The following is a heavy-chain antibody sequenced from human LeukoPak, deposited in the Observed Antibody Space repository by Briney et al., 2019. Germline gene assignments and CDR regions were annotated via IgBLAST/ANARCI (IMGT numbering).Heavy chain of an antibody. Sequence: SVKVSCKASGGTFSSYATSWVRQAPGQGLEWMGRIIPILGIANYAQKFQGRVTITADKSSSTAYMELSSLRTEDTAVYYCASGHAYSSWTYYYGMDVWGQGTTVTVSS. CDR3: ASGHAYSSWTYYYGMDV. D-gene: IGHD6-6*01. CDR1: GGTFSSYA. J-gene: IGHJ6*02. CDR2: IIPILGIA. V-gene: IGHV1-69*04.